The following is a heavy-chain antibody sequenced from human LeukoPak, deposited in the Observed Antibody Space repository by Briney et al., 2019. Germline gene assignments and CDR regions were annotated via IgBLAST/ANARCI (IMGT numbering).Heavy chain of an antibody. CDR2: IYHSGST. V-gene: IGHV4-30-2*01. D-gene: IGHD3-9*01. CDR3: ARVIRTTGYYSNPKSGSFDF. J-gene: IGHJ4*02. Sequence: PSQTLSLTCAVSGGSISSGGYSWSWIRQPPGKGLEWLGYIYHSGSTYYNPSLRTRVTISVDTSKNQFSLKLSSVTAADTAVYYCARVIRTTGYYSNPKSGSFDFWGQGALVTVSS. CDR1: GGSISSGGYS.